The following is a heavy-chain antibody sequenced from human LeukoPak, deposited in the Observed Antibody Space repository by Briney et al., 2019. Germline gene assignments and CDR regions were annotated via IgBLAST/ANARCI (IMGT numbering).Heavy chain of an antibody. J-gene: IGHJ5*02. Sequence: SETLSLTCAVYGGSFSGYFWSWIRQTPGKGLEWIGETDHSGTTNYNPSLKSRVIISPDTSKSQFSLKVNDVTAADTAVYYCARAYKASPLHNAIDAWGQGTLVTVSS. CDR3: ARAYKASPLHNAIDA. D-gene: IGHD1-14*01. V-gene: IGHV4-34*01. CDR2: TDHSGTT. CDR1: GGSFSGYF.